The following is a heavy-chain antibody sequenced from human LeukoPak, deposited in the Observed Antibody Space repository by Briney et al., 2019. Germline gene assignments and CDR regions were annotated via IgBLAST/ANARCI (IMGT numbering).Heavy chain of an antibody. D-gene: IGHD6-6*01. Sequence: GESLKISCKGSGYSFTSYWIGWVRQMPGKVLEWMGIIYPGDSDTRYSPSFQGQVTISADKSISTAYLQWSSLTASDTSVYYCARHSGAARVIWGQGTMVTVSS. CDR2: IYPGDSDT. J-gene: IGHJ3*02. V-gene: IGHV5-51*01. CDR1: GYSFTSYW. CDR3: ARHSGAARVI.